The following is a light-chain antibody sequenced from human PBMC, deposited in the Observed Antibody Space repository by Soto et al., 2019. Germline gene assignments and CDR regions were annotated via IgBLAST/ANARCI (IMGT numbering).Light chain of an antibody. V-gene: IGLV2-14*03. J-gene: IGLJ3*02. CDR1: SNDVGNYNY. CDR2: DVS. Sequence: QSALPQPASVSGSPGQSITISCTGTSNDVGNYNYVSWYQQYPGKAPKLIIYDVSNRPSGVSDRFSGSKSGNTASLTISGLQTEDEADYYCSAFTSTSARVFGGGTKLTV. CDR3: SAFTSTSARV.